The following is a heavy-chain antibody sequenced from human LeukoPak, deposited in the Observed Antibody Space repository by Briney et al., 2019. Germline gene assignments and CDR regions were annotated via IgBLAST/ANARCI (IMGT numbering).Heavy chain of an antibody. CDR2: ISGSGGST. D-gene: IGHD3-22*01. J-gene: IGHJ6*03. CDR3: ARVLRGGYYYRSYYYIDV. V-gene: IGHV3-23*01. CDR1: GFTFSSYA. Sequence: GGSLRLSCAASGFTFSSYAMSWVRQAPGKGLEWVSAISGSGGSTYYSDSIKARFTVSRDNSKNTLSLQMSSLRVEDTAVYYCARVLRGGYYYRSYYYIDVWGKGTTVTISS.